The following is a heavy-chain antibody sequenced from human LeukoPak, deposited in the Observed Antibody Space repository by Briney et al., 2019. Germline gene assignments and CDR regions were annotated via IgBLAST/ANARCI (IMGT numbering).Heavy chain of an antibody. D-gene: IGHD2-2*01. J-gene: IGHJ3*02. Sequence: ASVKVSCKASGYTFTTYAIYWVRQAPGQGLEWMGRINTNTGNPTYAQGFTGRFVFSLDTSVSTAYLQISSLKAEDTAVYYCARLFVVVPAAVNHDAFDIWGQGTMVTVSS. CDR3: ARLFVVVPAAVNHDAFDI. CDR1: GYTFTTYA. CDR2: INTNTGNP. V-gene: IGHV7-4-1*02.